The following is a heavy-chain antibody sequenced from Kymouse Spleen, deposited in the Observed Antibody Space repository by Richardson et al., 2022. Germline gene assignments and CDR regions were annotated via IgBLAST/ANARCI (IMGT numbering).Heavy chain of an antibody. CDR2: IRSKANSYAT. D-gene: IGHD3-16*02. CDR3: TRHRRLGELSSMDV. V-gene: IGHV3-73*02. J-gene: IGHJ6*02. CDR1: GFTFSGSA. Sequence: EVQLVESGGGLVQPGGSLKLSCAASGFTFSGSAMHWVRQASGKGLEWVGRIRSKANSYATAYAASVKGRFTISRDDSKNTAYLQMNSLKTEDTAVYYCTRHRRLGELSSMDVWGQGTTVTVSS.